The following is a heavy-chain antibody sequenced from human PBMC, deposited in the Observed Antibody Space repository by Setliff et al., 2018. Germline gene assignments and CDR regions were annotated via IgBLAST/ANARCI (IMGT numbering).Heavy chain of an antibody. CDR1: GYTFTSYY. V-gene: IGHV1-46*01. CDR2: INTGGGSA. Sequence: ASVKVSCKASGYTFTSYYMYWVRQAPGQGFEWMGTINTGGGSASIVDQFQGRVTMTRDTSTSTVYMEFSSLKSDGTAVYYCARDPLYRENLSRVFDFWGQGTTVTVSS. D-gene: IGHD3-16*02. J-gene: IGHJ6*02. CDR3: ARDPLYRENLSRVFDF.